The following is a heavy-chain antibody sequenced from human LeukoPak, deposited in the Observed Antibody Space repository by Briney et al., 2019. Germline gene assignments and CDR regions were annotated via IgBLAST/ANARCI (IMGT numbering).Heavy chain of an antibody. V-gene: IGHV4-59*01. Sequence: PSETLSLTCTVSGGSISSYYWSWIRQPPGKGLEWSGDIYYSGSTNYNPSLKSRVTISVDTSKNQFSLKLSSVTAADTAVYYCARERGSSSWLLDYWGQGTLVTVSS. J-gene: IGHJ4*02. CDR3: ARERGSSSWLLDY. CDR2: IYYSGST. CDR1: GGSISSYY. D-gene: IGHD6-13*01.